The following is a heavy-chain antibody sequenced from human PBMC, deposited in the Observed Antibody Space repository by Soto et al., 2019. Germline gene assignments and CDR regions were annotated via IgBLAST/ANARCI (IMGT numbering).Heavy chain of an antibody. J-gene: IGHJ6*02. V-gene: IGHV4-39*01. CDR2: IYYSGST. CDR1: GGSISSSSYY. D-gene: IGHD3-9*01. Sequence: SETLSLTCTVSGGSISSSSYYWGWIRQPPGKGLEWIGSIYYSGSTYYNPSLKSRVTISVDTSKNQFSLKLSSVTAADTAVYYCARRGELRYFEWLLERDYYYGMDVWGQGTTVTVSS. CDR3: ARRGELRYFEWLLERDYYYGMDV.